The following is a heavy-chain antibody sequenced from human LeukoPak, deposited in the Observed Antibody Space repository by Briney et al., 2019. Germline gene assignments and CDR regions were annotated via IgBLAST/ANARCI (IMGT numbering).Heavy chain of an antibody. Sequence: GGSLKLSCAASGFTFSGSAMHWVRQASGKGLEWVGRIRSKANSYATAYAASVKGRFTISRDDSKNTAYLQMNSLKTEDAAVYYCTRPTGYCTNGVCLGSFDIWGQGTMVTVSS. D-gene: IGHD2-8*01. J-gene: IGHJ3*02. CDR2: IRSKANSYAT. CDR1: GFTFSGSA. V-gene: IGHV3-73*01. CDR3: TRPTGYCTNGVCLGSFDI.